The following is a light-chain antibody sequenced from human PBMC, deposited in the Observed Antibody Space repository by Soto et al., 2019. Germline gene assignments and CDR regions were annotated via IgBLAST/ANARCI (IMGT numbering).Light chain of an antibody. J-gene: IGKJ4*01. CDR1: QSVSSSY. CDR2: GAS. V-gene: IGKV3-15*01. Sequence: RVRPHAPGALCLPPGERPTHSYRASQSVSSSYLAWYQQKAGQAPRLLIYGASTRATGIPARFSGSGSWTEFTLTISSLQSEDFAVYFCQQYNYWPLTFGGGTKVDIK. CDR3: QQYNYWPLT.